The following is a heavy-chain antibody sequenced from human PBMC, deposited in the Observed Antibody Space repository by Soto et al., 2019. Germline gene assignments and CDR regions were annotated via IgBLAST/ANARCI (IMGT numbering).Heavy chain of an antibody. D-gene: IGHD6-6*01. CDR3: ARGGQLVGFDY. V-gene: IGHV3-33*01. CDR1: GVTFCSYG. J-gene: IGHJ4*02. CDR2: IWYDGSNK. Sequence: GGSLRLSCAASGVTFCSYGMHWVRQAPGKGLEWVAVIWYDGSNKYYADSVKGRFTISRDNSKNTLYLQMNSLRAEDTAVYYWARGGQLVGFDYWGQETLVTVSS.